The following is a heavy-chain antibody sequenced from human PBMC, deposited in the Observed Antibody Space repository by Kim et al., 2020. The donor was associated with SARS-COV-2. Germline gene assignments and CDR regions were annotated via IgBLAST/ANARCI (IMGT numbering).Heavy chain of an antibody. D-gene: IGHD6-13*01. J-gene: IGHJ4*02. Sequence: NPSLKSRVTISVDTSKNQFSLRLSSVTAADTAVYYCARDPGAAAGATFDYWGQGTLVTVSS. CDR3: ARDPGAAAGATFDY. V-gene: IGHV4-34*01.